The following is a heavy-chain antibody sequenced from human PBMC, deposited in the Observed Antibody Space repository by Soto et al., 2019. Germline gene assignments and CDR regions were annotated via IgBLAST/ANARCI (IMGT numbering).Heavy chain of an antibody. Sequence: SETLSLTCTVSGGSISSGGYYWSWIRQHPGKGLEWIGYIYYSGSTYYNPSLKSRVTISVDTSKNQFSLKLSSVTAADTAVYYCARDRALYDYGDYVGSGWSDPWGQGTLVTVSS. V-gene: IGHV4-31*03. J-gene: IGHJ5*02. D-gene: IGHD4-17*01. CDR2: IYYSGST. CDR3: ARDRALYDYGDYVGSGWSDP. CDR1: GGSISSGGYY.